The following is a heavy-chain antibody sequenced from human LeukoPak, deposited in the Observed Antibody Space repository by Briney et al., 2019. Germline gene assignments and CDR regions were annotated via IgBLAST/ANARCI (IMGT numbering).Heavy chain of an antibody. V-gene: IGHV1-46*01. CDR3: ARDLRYAMTSYYFDY. D-gene: IGHD2-15*01. CDR1: GYTFTGYY. J-gene: IGHJ4*02. CDR2: INPSGGST. Sequence: ASVKVSCKASGYTFTGYYMHWVRQAPGQGLEWMGIINPSGGSTSYAQKFQGRVTMTRDTSTSTVYMELSSLRSEDTAVYYCARDLRYAMTSYYFDYWGQGTLVTVSS.